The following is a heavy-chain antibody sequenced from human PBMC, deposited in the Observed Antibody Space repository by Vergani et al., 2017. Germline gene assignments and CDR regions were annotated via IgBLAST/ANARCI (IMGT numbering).Heavy chain of an antibody. CDR2: ISYDGSNK. D-gene: IGHD3-10*01. V-gene: IGHV3-30*18. CDR3: AKDRPHDGFGELFRPYYYYGMDV. J-gene: IGHJ6*02. Sequence: QVQLVESGGVVVQPGRSLRLSCAASGFTFSSYGMHWVRQAPGKGLEWVAVISYDGSNKYYADSVKGRFTISRDNSKNTLYLQMNSLRAEDTAVYYCAKDRPHDGFGELFRPYYYYGMDVWGQGTTVTVSS. CDR1: GFTFSSYG.